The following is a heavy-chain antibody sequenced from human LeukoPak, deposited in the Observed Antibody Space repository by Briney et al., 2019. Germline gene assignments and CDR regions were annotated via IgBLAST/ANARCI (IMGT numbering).Heavy chain of an antibody. V-gene: IGHV4-30-4*08. CDR1: GGSFSGYY. CDR3: ARANRDGYNSPGKVDY. Sequence: SETQSLTCAVYGGSFSGYYWSWIRQPPGKGLEWIGYIYYSGSTYYNPSLKSRVTISVDTSKNQFSLKLSSVTAADTAVYYCARANRDGYNSPGKVDYWGQGALVTVSS. CDR2: IYYSGST. J-gene: IGHJ4*02. D-gene: IGHD5-24*01.